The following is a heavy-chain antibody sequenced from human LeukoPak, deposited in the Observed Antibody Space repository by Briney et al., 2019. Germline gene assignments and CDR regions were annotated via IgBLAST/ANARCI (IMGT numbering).Heavy chain of an antibody. CDR2: ISSSSSTI. V-gene: IGHV3-48*02. J-gene: IGHJ3*02. D-gene: IGHD4-17*01. Sequence: GGSLRLSCAASGFTFSSYSMNWVRQAPGKGLDWVSYISSSSSTIYYADSLKGRFTISGDNAKNSLYLQMNSLRDEDTAVYYCARVVVRYGDYGDAFDIWGQGTMVTVSS. CDR3: ARVVVRYGDYGDAFDI. CDR1: GFTFSSYS.